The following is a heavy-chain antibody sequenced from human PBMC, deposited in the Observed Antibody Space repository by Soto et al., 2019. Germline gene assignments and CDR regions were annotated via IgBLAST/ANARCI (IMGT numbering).Heavy chain of an antibody. V-gene: IGHV4-31*03. J-gene: IGHJ2*01. Sequence: SHPQRVTYTVADGNIGSGGYYRSCNSQHPGKGLEWIGYIYYSGSTYYNPSLKSRVTISVDTSKNQFSLKLSSVTAADTAVYYCARAYYDSSGYSNWYFDLWGRGTLVTVSS. D-gene: IGHD3-22*01. CDR2: IYYSGST. CDR1: DGNIGSGGYY. CDR3: ARAYYDSSGYSNWYFDL.